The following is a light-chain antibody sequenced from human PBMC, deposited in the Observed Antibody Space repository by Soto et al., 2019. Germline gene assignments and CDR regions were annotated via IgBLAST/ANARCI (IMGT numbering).Light chain of an antibody. CDR2: DTS. J-gene: IGKJ2*01. CDR1: KSIVHY. Sequence: DIQMTQSPSSLSASVGDRVTITCRASKSIVHYLAWYQQKPGKAPKLLIYDTSTLEGGIPSRFSGSGSGTKFTLTISSLQPDDSATYYCQQYNSDSTFGQGTKLGIK. V-gene: IGKV1-5*01. CDR3: QQYNSDST.